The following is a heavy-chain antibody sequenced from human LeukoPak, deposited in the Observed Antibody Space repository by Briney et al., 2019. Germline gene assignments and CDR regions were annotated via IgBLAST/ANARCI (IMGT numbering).Heavy chain of an antibody. CDR2: VRDNGES. Sequence: PSETLSLTCTVSGGSINTYYWSWIRQPPGKGLEWIAYVRDNGESNYTLSLKSRVAISLDTANNQISLRLNFVTAADTAIYYCARQPANTAAFDIWGLGTMVTVSS. J-gene: IGHJ3*02. CDR1: GGSINTYY. V-gene: IGHV4-59*08. D-gene: IGHD5-18*01. CDR3: ARQPANTAAFDI.